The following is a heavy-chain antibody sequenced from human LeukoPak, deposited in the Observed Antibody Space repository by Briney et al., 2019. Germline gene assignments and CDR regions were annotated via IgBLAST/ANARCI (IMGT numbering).Heavy chain of an antibody. CDR1: GGSISSYY. Sequence: SETLSLTCTVSGGSISSYYWSWIRHPPGKGLEWIGFIYYSGSTNYNPSLKSRVTISVDTSKNQFSLKLTSVTAADTAVYYCAKCTRVDWLPIDYWGQGTLVTVSS. V-gene: IGHV4-59*01. J-gene: IGHJ4*02. CDR2: IYYSGST. D-gene: IGHD3-9*01. CDR3: AKCTRVDWLPIDY.